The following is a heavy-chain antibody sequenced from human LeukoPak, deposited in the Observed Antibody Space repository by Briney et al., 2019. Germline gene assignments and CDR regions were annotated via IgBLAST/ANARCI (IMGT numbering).Heavy chain of an antibody. CDR2: INPNSGAI. CDR1: GYTFTGYS. Sequence: GASVKVSCKASGYTFTGYSIHWVRQAPGQGLEWMAWINPNSGAINYAQNFQGRVTMTRDTSISTAYMELSRLRSDDTAVYYCARGGRYSGTNGYYREHDAFDIWGQGTMVTVSS. D-gene: IGHD3-22*01. V-gene: IGHV1-2*02. CDR3: ARGGRYSGTNGYYREHDAFDI. J-gene: IGHJ3*02.